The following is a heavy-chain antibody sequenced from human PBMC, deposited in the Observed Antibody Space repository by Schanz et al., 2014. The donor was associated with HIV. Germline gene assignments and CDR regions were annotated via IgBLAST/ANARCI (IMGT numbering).Heavy chain of an antibody. J-gene: IGHJ6*02. Sequence: GQLVESGGGVVQPGRSLRLSWAASGFTFSSYTMTWVRQAPGKGLEWVPGIGGSRGGTYYADSVKGRFTISRDNSKNTMFLQMNSLRVEDTAIYYCAKIRGTRGAYDGMDVWGQGTTVTVSS. D-gene: IGHD3-10*01. CDR2: IGGSRGGT. CDR3: AKIRGTRGAYDGMDV. V-gene: IGHV3-23*04. CDR1: GFTFSSYT.